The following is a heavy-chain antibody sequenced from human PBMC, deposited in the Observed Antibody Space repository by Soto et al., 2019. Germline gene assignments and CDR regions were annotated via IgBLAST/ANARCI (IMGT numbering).Heavy chain of an antibody. J-gene: IGHJ6*02. CDR1: GFTFSSYS. V-gene: IGHV3-21*01. Sequence: GGSLRLSCAASGFTFSSYSMNWVRQAPGKGPEWVSSISSSSSYIYYADSVKGRFTISRDNAKNSLYLQMNSLRAEDTAVYYCARDGEGGYYDFWSGYYPSSDGMDVWGQGTTVTVSS. CDR2: ISSSSSYI. D-gene: IGHD3-3*01. CDR3: ARDGEGGYYDFWSGYYPSSDGMDV.